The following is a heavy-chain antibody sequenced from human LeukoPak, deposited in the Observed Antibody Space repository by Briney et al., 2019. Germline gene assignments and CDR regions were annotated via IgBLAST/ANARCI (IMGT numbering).Heavy chain of an antibody. J-gene: IGHJ6*03. CDR1: GFTLTSTG. D-gene: IGHD1-26*01. CDR3: AKDGDTMSGTYYYDMDV. V-gene: IGHV3-30*02. CDR2: IRHDGSNK. Sequence: GGSLRLSCAMSGFTLTSTGMHWVRQAPGKGLEWVAFIRHDGSNKYYADSVKGRFTISRDNSKNTLYLQMNSLRGEDTAVYYCAKDGDTMSGTYYYDMDVWGKGTTVTIS.